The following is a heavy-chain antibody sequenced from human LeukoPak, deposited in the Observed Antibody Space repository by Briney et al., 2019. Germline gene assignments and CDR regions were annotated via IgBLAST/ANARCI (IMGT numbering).Heavy chain of an antibody. Sequence: SETMSLTCTVYGDSLSTYHWGWIRQPPGKGLEWIGYVQSTGTSNFNPSLKTRVTISLYPSTSQFSLRLTSVTAADTAVYYCVRERRHRYGSDFAPWGQGTLVTVSS. V-gene: IGHV4-59*01. J-gene: IGHJ5*02. CDR2: VQSTGTS. D-gene: IGHD3-16*01. CDR1: GDSLSTYH. CDR3: VRERRHRYGSDFAP.